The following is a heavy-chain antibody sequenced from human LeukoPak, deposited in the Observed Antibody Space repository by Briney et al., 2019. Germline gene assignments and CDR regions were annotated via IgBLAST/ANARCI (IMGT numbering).Heavy chain of an antibody. CDR3: ARDWRAIVVVPAAPFFDY. V-gene: IGHV3-21*01. Sequence: GGSLRLSCAASGFTFSSYSMTWVRQAPGKGLEWVSSISSSSSYIYYADSVKGRFTISRDNAKNSLYLQMNSLRAEDTAVYYCARDWRAIVVVPAAPFFDYWGQGTLVTASS. CDR2: ISSSSSYI. CDR1: GFTFSSYS. D-gene: IGHD2-2*01. J-gene: IGHJ4*02.